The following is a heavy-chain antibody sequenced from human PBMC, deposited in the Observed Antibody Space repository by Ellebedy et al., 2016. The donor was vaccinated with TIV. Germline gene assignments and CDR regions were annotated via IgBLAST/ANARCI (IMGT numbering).Heavy chain of an antibody. Sequence: MPSETLSLTCTVSGGSISPYYWSWIRQPPGKGLEWIGYISYSGSANYNPSLTSRVTISVDTSKNHFSLRLTSVTAADTAVYYCARAISPTTPGNWFDRWGQGTLVTVSS. V-gene: IGHV4-59*01. D-gene: IGHD4-17*01. J-gene: IGHJ5*02. CDR1: GGSISPYY. CDR2: ISYSGSA. CDR3: ARAISPTTPGNWFDR.